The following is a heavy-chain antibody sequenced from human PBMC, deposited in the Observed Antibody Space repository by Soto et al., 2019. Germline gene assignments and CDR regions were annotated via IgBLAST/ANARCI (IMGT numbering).Heavy chain of an antibody. CDR2: ILYDGSKK. D-gene: IGHD4-17*01. CDR1: GFTFISYG. J-gene: IGHJ4*02. CDR3: AKDRGALRWSEEHYYFDY. Sequence: GGSLRLSCAASGFTFISYGMHWVRQAPGKGLEWVAVILYDGSKKYYADSMKGRFTISRDNSKNTLYLQMDSLRAEDTAVYYCAKDRGALRWSEEHYYFDYWGQGALVTVCS. V-gene: IGHV3-30*18.